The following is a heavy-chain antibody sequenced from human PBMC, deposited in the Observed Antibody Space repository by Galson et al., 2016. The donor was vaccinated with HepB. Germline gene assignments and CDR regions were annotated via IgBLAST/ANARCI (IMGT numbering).Heavy chain of an antibody. J-gene: IGHJ1*01. V-gene: IGHV3-23*01. CDR1: GFSFSNSG. CDR2: ITRSGDAT. Sequence: SLRLSCAASGFSFSNSGMSWVRQAPGRGLEWVSGITRSGDATHYADFVKGRFTISRDNSKNTLYLYMNSLRAEDTAVYYCVRESGCSGGTCHSDRYFQHWGQGTLVTVSP. CDR3: VRESGCSGGTCHSDRYFQH. D-gene: IGHD2-15*01.